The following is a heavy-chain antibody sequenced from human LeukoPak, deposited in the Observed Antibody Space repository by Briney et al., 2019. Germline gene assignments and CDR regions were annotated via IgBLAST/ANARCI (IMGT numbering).Heavy chain of an antibody. Sequence: GASVKVSCKASGYTFTGYYMHWVRQAPGQGLEWMGRINPNSGGTNYAQKFQGRVTMTRDTSISTAYMELSRLRSDDTAVYYCARDRSSSCWYSDFDYWGQGTLVTVSS. D-gene: IGHD6-13*01. CDR2: INPNSGGT. CDR1: GYTFTGYY. V-gene: IGHV1-2*06. J-gene: IGHJ4*02. CDR3: ARDRSSSCWYSDFDY.